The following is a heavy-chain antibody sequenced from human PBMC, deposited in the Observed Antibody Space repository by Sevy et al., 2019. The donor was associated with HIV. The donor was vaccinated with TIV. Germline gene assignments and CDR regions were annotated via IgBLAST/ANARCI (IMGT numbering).Heavy chain of an antibody. CDR1: GGSISAYY. CDR3: ARAPPVRSGDDSLNWFDP. D-gene: IGHD5-12*01. J-gene: IGHJ5*02. CDR2: IYYTGST. Sequence: SETLSLTCTVFGGSISAYYWSWIRQSPGKGLEYIGYIYYTGSTYYSPSLKSRVTISIDTSKNQFSLRLTSVTAADTAMYYCARAPPVRSGDDSLNWFDPWGQGTLVTVSS. V-gene: IGHV4-59*01.